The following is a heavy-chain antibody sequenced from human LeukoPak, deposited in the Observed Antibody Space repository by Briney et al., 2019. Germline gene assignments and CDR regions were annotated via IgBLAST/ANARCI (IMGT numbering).Heavy chain of an antibody. J-gene: IGHJ4*02. CDR1: GFTFSSYW. CDR2: IKSKIDGGTT. V-gene: IGHV3-15*01. Sequence: PGGSLRLSCAASGFTFSSYWMSWVRQAPGKGLEWIGRIKSKIDGGTTDYAAPVKGRFTISRDDSKNTLYLQMNGLKTEDTGMYYCTTDTRIVGATGFDYWGQGTLVTVSS. CDR3: TTDTRIVGATGFDY. D-gene: IGHD1-26*01.